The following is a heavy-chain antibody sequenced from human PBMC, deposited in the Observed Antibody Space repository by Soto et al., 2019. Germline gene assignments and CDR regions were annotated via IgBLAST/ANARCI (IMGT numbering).Heavy chain of an antibody. CDR1: GGSFSGYF. J-gene: IGHJ4*02. CDR2: IHDRGYT. V-gene: IGHV4-34*01. CDR3: ARGVRRSPAY. Sequence: QVQLQQWGAGLLKPSETLSLTCAVYGGSFSGYFWSWFRQPPGQGLEWIAEIHDRGYTNYNPSLKSRAAASLVTSKMQCSLQLSSVTAADTALYSCARGVRRSPAYWGQGTLVTVSS.